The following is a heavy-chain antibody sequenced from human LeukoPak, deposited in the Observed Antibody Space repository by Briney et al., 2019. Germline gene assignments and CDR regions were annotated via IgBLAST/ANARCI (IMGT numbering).Heavy chain of an antibody. J-gene: IGHJ4*02. Sequence: GASVKVSCKASGYTFTTYYFHWVRHAPGQGLEWMGWINPNSGGTTYAQKFQGRVTLTRDTSISTTYMELSRLSSDDTAVYYCARNGRGTYDYWGQGTLVTVSS. D-gene: IGHD3-16*01. CDR1: GYTFTTYY. CDR3: ARNGRGTYDY. V-gene: IGHV1-2*02. CDR2: INPNSGGT.